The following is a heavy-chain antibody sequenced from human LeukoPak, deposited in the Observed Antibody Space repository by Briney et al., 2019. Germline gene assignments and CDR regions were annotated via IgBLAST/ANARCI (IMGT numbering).Heavy chain of an antibody. D-gene: IGHD3-22*01. CDR1: GFTFSSYA. V-gene: IGHV3-23*01. J-gene: IGHJ4*02. Sequence: GGSPRLSCAASGFTFSSYAMSWVRQAPGKGLEWVSAISGSGGSTYYADSVKGRFTISRDNSKNTLYLQMNSLRAEDTAVYYCAKGSLYYYDSSGYWDYWGQGTLVTVSS. CDR3: AKGSLYYYDSSGYWDY. CDR2: ISGSGGST.